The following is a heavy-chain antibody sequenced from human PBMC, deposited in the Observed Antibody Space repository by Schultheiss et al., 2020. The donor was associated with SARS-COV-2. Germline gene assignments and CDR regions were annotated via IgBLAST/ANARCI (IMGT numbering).Heavy chain of an antibody. V-gene: IGHV2-5*01. J-gene: IGHJ5*02. CDR2: IYWNDDK. Sequence: SGPTLVKPTQTLTLTCTFSGFSLSTSGVGVGWIRQPPGKALECLALIYWNDDKRYSPSLKSRLTSTKDTSKNQVVLTMTNMDPVDTATYYCAHRQGIAAAWNWFDPWGQGTLVTVSS. CDR3: AHRQGIAAAWNWFDP. D-gene: IGHD6-13*01. CDR1: GFSLSTSGVG.